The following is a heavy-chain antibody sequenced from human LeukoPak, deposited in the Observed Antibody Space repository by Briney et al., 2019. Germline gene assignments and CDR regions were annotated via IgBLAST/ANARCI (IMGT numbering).Heavy chain of an antibody. V-gene: IGHV4-34*01. CDR3: ARGRPVDTAMVTKDFDY. D-gene: IGHD5-18*01. CDR2: INHSGST. CDR1: GGSFSGYY. Sequence: SETLSLTCAVDGGSFSGYYWSWIRQPPGKGLEWIGEINHSGSTNYNPSLKSRVTISVDTSKNQFSLKLSSVTAADTAVYYCARGRPVDTAMVTKDFDYWGQGTLVTVSS. J-gene: IGHJ4*02.